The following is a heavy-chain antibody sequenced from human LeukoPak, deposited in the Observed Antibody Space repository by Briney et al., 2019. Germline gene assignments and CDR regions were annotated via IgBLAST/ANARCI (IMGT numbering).Heavy chain of an antibody. V-gene: IGHV4-34*01. CDR1: GGSFSGYY. J-gene: IGHJ5*02. CDR2: INHSGST. CDR3: ARAVTIFHGLNWFDP. Sequence: PSETLSLTCAVYGGSFSGYYWSWIRQPPGKGLEWIGEINHSGSTNYNPSLKGRVTISVDTSKNQFSLKLSSVTAADTAVYYCARAVTIFHGLNWFDPWGQGTLVTVSS. D-gene: IGHD3-3*01.